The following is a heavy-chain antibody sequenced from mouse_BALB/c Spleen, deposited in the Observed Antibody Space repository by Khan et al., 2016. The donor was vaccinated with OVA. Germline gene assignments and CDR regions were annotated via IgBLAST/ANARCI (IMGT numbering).Heavy chain of an antibody. J-gene: IGHJ3*01. D-gene: IGHD2-10*01. CDR1: GFAFSSYD. V-gene: IGHV5-9*02. CDR3: ARPSYYGNPWFTY. CDR2: ISGTGIYT. Sequence: EVELVESGGGLVKPGGSLKLSCALSGFAFSSYDMSWVRQTPEKRLEWVATISGTGIYTYYPDSVTGRFTISRDNARHTLYLQMSSLRSEDTALYYCARPSYYGNPWFTYWGQGTLVTVSA.